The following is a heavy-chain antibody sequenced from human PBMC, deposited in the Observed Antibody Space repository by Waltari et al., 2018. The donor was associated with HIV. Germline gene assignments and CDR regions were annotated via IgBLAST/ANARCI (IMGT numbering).Heavy chain of an antibody. CDR2: IYTSGST. J-gene: IGHJ4*02. V-gene: IGHV4-4*07. D-gene: IGHD3-16*02. CDR3: AGTYYDYVWGSYRPPPFDY. Sequence: QVQLQESGPGLVKPSETLSLTCTVSGGSISSYYWSWIRQPAGKGLEWIGRIYTSGSTNYNPSPKSRVTMSVDTSKNQFSLKLSSVTAADTAVYYCAGTYYDYVWGSYRPPPFDYWGQGTLVTVSS. CDR1: GGSISSYY.